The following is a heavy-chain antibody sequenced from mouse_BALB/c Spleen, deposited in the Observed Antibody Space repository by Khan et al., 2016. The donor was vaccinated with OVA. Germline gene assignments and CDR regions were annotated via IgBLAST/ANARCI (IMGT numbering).Heavy chain of an antibody. J-gene: IGHJ2*01. Sequence: EVKLEESGPGLLKPSQSLSLTCTVTGFSITSDYAWYWIRQFQGNKLEWMAHISYSGSTSYNPSLRSRISITRDTSKNQFFLQMNSVTTEDTATYYYASEKLLLRYPDYLDYWGQGTTLTVSS. V-gene: IGHV3-2*02. CDR3: ASEKLLLRYPDYLDY. CDR1: GFSITSDYA. CDR2: ISYSGST. D-gene: IGHD1-1*01.